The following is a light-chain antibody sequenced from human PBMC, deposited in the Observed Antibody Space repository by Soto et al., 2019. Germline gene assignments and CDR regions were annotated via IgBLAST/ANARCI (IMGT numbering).Light chain of an antibody. CDR3: SSKTSSIIVV. CDR2: DVS. Sequence: QSALTQPASVSGSPGQSITISCTGTSSDVGSYNYVSWYQQHPGKAPKLMIYDVSNRPSGISNRFSGSKSGNTASLTISGLQSEDEAEYYCSSKTSSIIVVFGGGTKLTVL. J-gene: IGLJ2*01. CDR1: SSDVGSYNY. V-gene: IGLV2-14*01.